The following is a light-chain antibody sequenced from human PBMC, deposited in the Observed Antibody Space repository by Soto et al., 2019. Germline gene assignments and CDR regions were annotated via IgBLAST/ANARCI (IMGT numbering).Light chain of an antibody. CDR2: AAS. Sequence: DIQMTQSPATRSASVGDRVTITCRASQSISSYLNWYQHKPGKAXKLLIYAASSLQSGVPSRFSGSGSGTDFNLTISSLQPEDFATYYSQQSYSTPPITLGQGTRLEI. CDR3: QQSYSTPPIT. CDR1: QSISSY. V-gene: IGKV1-39*01. J-gene: IGKJ5*01.